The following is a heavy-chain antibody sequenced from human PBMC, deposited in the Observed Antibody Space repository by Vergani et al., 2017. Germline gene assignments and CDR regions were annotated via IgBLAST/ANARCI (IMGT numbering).Heavy chain of an antibody. CDR2: ISYDGSNK. Sequence: QVQLVESGGGLVKPGGSLRLSCAASGFTFSDYYMSWVRQAPGKGLEWVAFISYDGSNKYYADSVKGRFTISRDNSKNTLYLQMNSLRAEDTAVYYCARGGYIVVVPAANWGQGTLVTVSS. D-gene: IGHD2-2*01. CDR1: GFTFSDYY. J-gene: IGHJ4*02. CDR3: ARGGYIVVVPAAN. V-gene: IGHV3-30*03.